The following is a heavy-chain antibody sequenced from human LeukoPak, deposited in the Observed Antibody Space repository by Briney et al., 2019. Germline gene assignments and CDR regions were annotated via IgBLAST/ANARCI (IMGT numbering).Heavy chain of an antibody. D-gene: IGHD7-27*01. Sequence: TSETLSLTCSVSGGSMSNYYWSWLRQPPGKALEWIGYMYYSGSTNCNPTLKSRVTVSVDTSKNQFSLNLNSVTAADTAVYYCASGMLGSFYFDYWSQGTLVTVSS. CDR2: MYYSGST. CDR1: GGSMSNYY. CDR3: ASGMLGSFYFDY. J-gene: IGHJ4*02. V-gene: IGHV4-59*01.